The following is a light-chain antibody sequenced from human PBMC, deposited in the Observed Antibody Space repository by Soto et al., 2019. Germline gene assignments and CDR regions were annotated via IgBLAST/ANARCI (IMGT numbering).Light chain of an antibody. CDR1: QDISNY. V-gene: IGKV1-33*01. CDR2: DAS. Sequence: DIQMTQSPSSLSASVGDSVTITCQASQDISNYLNWYQQKPGKAPKLLIYDASNLETEVPSRFSGSGSGTDFTFTISSLQPEDIATYYCQQYDNPPSFGGGTKVEIK. CDR3: QQYDNPPS. J-gene: IGKJ4*01.